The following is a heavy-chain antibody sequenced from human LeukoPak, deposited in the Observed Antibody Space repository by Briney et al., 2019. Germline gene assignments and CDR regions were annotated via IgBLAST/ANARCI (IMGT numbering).Heavy chain of an antibody. CDR3: ANREWLFPNDAFDI. J-gene: IGHJ3*02. CDR2: ISGSGGST. D-gene: IGHD3-3*01. CDR1: GFTFSSYA. Sequence: GGSLRLSCAASGFTFSSYAMSWVRQAPGKGLEWVSAISGSGGSTYCADSVKGRLTISRDNSKNTLYLQMNSLRAEDTAVYYCANREWLFPNDAFDIWGQGTMVTVSS. V-gene: IGHV3-23*01.